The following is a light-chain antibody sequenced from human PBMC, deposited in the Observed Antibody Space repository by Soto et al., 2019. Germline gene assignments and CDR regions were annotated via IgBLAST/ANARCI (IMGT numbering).Light chain of an antibody. CDR1: QSVRNN. CDR2: VAS. V-gene: IGKV3-15*01. J-gene: IGKJ1*01. Sequence: EIVMTQSPATLSVSPGERATLSCRASQSVRNNLSWYQQKPGQAPRLLIYVASTRATGIPARFSGSGSGTEFTLTISSLQSEDFALYYCQHYNNWPPAWTFGQGTKVEIK. CDR3: QHYNNWPPAWT.